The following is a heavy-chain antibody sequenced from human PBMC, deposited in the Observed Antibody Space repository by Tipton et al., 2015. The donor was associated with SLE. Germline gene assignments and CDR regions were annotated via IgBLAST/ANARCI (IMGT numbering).Heavy chain of an antibody. CDR1: GGSISSGGYS. D-gene: IGHD5-24*01. J-gene: IGHJ4*02. CDR2: IYHSGST. Sequence: LRLSCAVSGGSISSGGYSWSWIRQPPGKGLEWIGYIYHSGSTYYNPSLKSRVTISVDRSKNQFSLKLSSVTAADTAVYYCARGRRGFDYWGQGTLVTVSS. CDR3: ARGRRGFDY. V-gene: IGHV4-30-2*01.